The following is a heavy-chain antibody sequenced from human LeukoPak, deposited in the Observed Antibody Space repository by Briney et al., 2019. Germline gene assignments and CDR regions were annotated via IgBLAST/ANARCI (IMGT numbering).Heavy chain of an antibody. Sequence: ASVKVSCKASGYTFTSYYMHWVRQAPGQGLEWMGIINPSGGSTSYAQKFQGRVTMTRDMSTSTVYMELSSLRSEDTAVYYCARGPYCGSTSCYSLHFQHWGQGTLVTVSS. CDR3: ARGPYCGSTSCYSLHFQH. J-gene: IGHJ1*01. CDR2: INPSGGST. D-gene: IGHD2-2*01. CDR1: GYTFTSYY. V-gene: IGHV1-46*01.